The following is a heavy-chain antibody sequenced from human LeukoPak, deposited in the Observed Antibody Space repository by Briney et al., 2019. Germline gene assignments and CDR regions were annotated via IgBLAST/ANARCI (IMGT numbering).Heavy chain of an antibody. CDR1: GGSISSSNW. D-gene: IGHD2-15*01. CDR2: IYHSGST. Sequence: PSETLSLTCAVSGGSISSSNWWSWVRQPPGKGLEWIGEIYHSGSTNYNPSLKSRVTISVDKSKNQLSLKLSSVTAADTAVYYCAREGSDCSGGSCYDYWGQGTLVTVSS. CDR3: AREGSDCSGGSCYDY. J-gene: IGHJ4*02. V-gene: IGHV4-4*02.